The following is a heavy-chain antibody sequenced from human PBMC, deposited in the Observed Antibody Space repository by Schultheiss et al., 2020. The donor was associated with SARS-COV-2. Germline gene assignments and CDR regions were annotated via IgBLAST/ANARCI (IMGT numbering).Heavy chain of an antibody. CDR3: ARAEHAGTSGDY. D-gene: IGHD6-13*01. CDR2: ISGSGGST. J-gene: IGHJ4*02. V-gene: IGHV3-23*01. Sequence: GGSLRLSCAASGFTFSSYSMNWVRQAPGKGLEWVSAISGSGGSTYYADSVKGRFTISRDNAKNSLYLQMNSLRAEDTAVYYCARAEHAGTSGDYWGQGTLVTVSS. CDR1: GFTFSSYS.